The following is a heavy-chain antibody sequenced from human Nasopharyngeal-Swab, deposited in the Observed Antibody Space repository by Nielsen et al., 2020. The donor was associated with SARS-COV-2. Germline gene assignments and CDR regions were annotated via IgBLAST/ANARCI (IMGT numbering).Heavy chain of an antibody. CDR3: AKGGSSVIAWFDP. J-gene: IGHJ5*02. CDR2: ISGSGGST. D-gene: IGHD6-6*01. CDR1: GFTFSSYA. Sequence: GESLKISCAASGFTFSSYAMSWVRQAPGKRLEWVSAISGSGGSTYYADSVKGRFTISRDNSKNTLYLQMNSLRAEDTAVYYCAKGGSSVIAWFDPWGQGTLVTVSS. V-gene: IGHV3-23*01.